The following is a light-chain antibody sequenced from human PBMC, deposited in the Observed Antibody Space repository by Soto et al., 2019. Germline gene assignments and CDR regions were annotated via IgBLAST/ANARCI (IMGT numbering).Light chain of an antibody. Sequence: EIVLTQSPGTLSLSPGERATLSCRASQSVSRNNLVWYQQKPGQAPRLLIYGASRRATGIPDRFSGSGSGTDFILTISRLEPEDFAVYYCQHYDNSPPSVTFGPGTKVDIK. CDR2: GAS. V-gene: IGKV3-20*01. J-gene: IGKJ3*01. CDR1: QSVSRNN. CDR3: QHYDNSPPSVT.